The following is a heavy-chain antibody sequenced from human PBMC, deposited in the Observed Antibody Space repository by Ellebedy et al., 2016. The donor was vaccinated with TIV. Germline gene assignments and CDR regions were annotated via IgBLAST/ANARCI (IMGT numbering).Heavy chain of an antibody. V-gene: IGHV3-48*01. D-gene: IGHD3-22*01. CDR3: ARDDYYDPLDI. CDR1: GFTFSNHN. Sequence: GGSLRLSCAGSGFTFSNHNMNWVRQAPGKGLEWVSSVSGSRNTKYYADSVKGRFTISRDNAHNSLYLQMNSLRADDTAVYYCARDDYYDPLDIWGQGTMVTVSS. CDR2: VSGSRNTK. J-gene: IGHJ3*02.